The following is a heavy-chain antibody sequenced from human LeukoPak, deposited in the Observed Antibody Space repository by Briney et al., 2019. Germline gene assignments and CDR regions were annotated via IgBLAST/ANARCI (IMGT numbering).Heavy chain of an antibody. CDR3: AKAGGGSYFDY. Sequence: GRSLRLSCAASGFTFSSYAMNWVRQAPGRGLEWVSTISGSGGSTYYADSVKGRFTISRDNSKNTLYPQMDSLRAEDTAVYYCAKAGGGSYFDYWGQGTLVTVSS. CDR2: ISGSGGST. V-gene: IGHV3-23*01. CDR1: GFTFSSYA. D-gene: IGHD1-26*01. J-gene: IGHJ4*02.